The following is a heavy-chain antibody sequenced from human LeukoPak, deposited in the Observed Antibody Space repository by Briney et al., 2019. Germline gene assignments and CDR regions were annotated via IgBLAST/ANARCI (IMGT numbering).Heavy chain of an antibody. CDR2: ISGDGKGT. CDR3: ADDRDCSGAGCYVFAN. D-gene: IGHD2-15*01. V-gene: IGHV3-23*01. J-gene: IGHJ4*02. CDR1: GVTLRNYS. Sequence: GGSVTLSYAASGVTLRNYSMTWMGQAPGKGLQCVSVISGDGKGTYYADYVSAQFTISRYSTKNTRYLQTNNLPAEDTGIYYCADDRDCSGAGCYVFANWGQGTLATVSS.